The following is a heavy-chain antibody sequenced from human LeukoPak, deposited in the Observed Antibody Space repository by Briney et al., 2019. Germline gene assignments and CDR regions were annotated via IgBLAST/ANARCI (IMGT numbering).Heavy chain of an antibody. V-gene: IGHV3-21*01. J-gene: IGHJ4*02. CDR3: ARGGYYDSSGYYPIDY. CDR1: GFTFSSYS. D-gene: IGHD3-22*01. CDR2: ISSSSSYI. Sequence: GGSLRLSCAASGFTFSSYSMNWVRQAPGKGLEWVSSISSSSSYIHYADSVKGRFTISRDNAKNSLYLQMNSLRAEDTAVYYCARGGYYDSSGYYPIDYWGQGTLVTVSS.